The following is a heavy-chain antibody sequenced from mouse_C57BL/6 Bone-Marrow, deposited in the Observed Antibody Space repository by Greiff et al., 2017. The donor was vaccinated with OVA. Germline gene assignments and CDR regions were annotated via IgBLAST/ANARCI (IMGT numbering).Heavy chain of an antibody. CDR2: IYPGSGNT. CDR3: ARGDGYSSHYFDF. J-gene: IGHJ2*01. Sequence: QVQLKESGAELVRPGTSVKISCKASGYAFTNYCLGWVKQRPGHGLEWIGDIYPGSGNTYYNEKFKGKATLTADKSSSTAYMLLSSLTSDDSAVYFCARGDGYSSHYFDFWGQGTTLTVSS. D-gene: IGHD2-3*01. V-gene: IGHV1-63*01. CDR1: GYAFTNYC.